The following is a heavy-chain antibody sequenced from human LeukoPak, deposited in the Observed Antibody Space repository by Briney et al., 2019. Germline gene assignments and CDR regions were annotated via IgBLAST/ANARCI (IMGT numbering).Heavy chain of an antibody. CDR2: ISSSSSYI. CDR3: AREATIAGAYYFDY. D-gene: IGHD1-26*01. V-gene: IGHV3-21*01. J-gene: IGHJ4*02. CDR1: GFTFSSYS. Sequence: GGSLRLSCAASGFTFSSYSMNWVRQAPGKGLEWVSSISSSSSYIYYADSVKGRFTISRDNAKNSLYLQMNSLRAEDTAVYYCAREATIAGAYYFDYWGQGTLVTVSS.